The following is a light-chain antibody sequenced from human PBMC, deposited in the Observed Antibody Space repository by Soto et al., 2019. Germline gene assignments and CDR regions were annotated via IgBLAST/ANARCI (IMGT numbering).Light chain of an antibody. CDR3: QQRWT. Sequence: EIVMTQSPATLSVSPGGRATLSCRASQSVSSNLAWYQQKPGQAPRLLIYGASTRATGIPARFSGSGSGTEFTLTISSLQSEDFAVYYCQQRWTFGQGTKVDIK. V-gene: IGKV3-15*01. CDR1: QSVSSN. CDR2: GAS. J-gene: IGKJ1*01.